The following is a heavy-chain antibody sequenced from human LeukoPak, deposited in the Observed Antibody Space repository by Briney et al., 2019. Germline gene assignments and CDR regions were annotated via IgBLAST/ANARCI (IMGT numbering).Heavy chain of an antibody. J-gene: IGHJ6*02. CDR1: GGTFSSYA. D-gene: IGHD4-17*01. CDR3: ARGGDYDYYYYGMDV. V-gene: IGHV1-69*04. CDR2: IIPILGIA. Sequence: ASVKVSCKASGGTFSSYAISWVRQAPGQGLEWMGRIIPILGIANYAQKFQGRVTITADKSTSTAYMELSSLRSEDTAVYYCARGGDYDYYYYGMDVWGQGTTVTVSS.